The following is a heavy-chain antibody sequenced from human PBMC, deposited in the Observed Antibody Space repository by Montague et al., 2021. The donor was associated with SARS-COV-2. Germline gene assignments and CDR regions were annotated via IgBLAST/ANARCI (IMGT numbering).Heavy chain of an antibody. D-gene: IGHD1-26*01. CDR3: AREGAVVGARRTFDI. V-gene: IGHV4-39*07. Sequence: SETLSLTCTISGGSISSRSYYWGWIRQPPGKGLEWIGGIYYSGNTYYNPSLKSRATISVDPPKNQFSLKLTSVTAADTAVYFCAREGAVVGARRTFDIWGQGTMVTVSS. CDR1: GGSISSRSYY. J-gene: IGHJ3*02. CDR2: IYYSGNT.